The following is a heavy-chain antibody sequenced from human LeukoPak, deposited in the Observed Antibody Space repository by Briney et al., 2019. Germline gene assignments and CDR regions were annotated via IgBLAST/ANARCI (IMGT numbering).Heavy chain of an antibody. CDR1: GGSISGSNYY. Sequence: SETLSLTCTVSGGSISGSNYYWGWIRQSPGKGLEWLGNIYYSGSTYYNPSLKSRVTISVDTSKNQFSLKLNSVTAADTAVYYCARGGGTGNWFDPWGQGTLVTVSS. D-gene: IGHD3/OR15-3a*01. J-gene: IGHJ5*02. CDR3: ARGGGTGNWFDP. V-gene: IGHV4-39*07. CDR2: IYYSGST.